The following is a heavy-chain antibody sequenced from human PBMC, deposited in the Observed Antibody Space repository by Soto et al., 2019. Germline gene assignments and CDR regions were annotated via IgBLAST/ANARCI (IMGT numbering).Heavy chain of an antibody. D-gene: IGHD2-21*02. V-gene: IGHV4-59*01. CDR2: MYNTGST. CDR1: GGSISRYY. Sequence: SETLSLSCTVSGGSISRYYWSWIRQPPGKGLEWIGYMYNTGSTVYNPSFKSRVTISVDTSKNQFSLKLNSVTAADTAVYYCARDLWGYCGTDCYPLDVWGQGTTVTVS. CDR3: ARDLWGYCGTDCYPLDV. J-gene: IGHJ6*02.